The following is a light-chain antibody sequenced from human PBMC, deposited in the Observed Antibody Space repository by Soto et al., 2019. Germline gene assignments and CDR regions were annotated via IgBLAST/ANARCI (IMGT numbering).Light chain of an antibody. V-gene: IGLV2-11*01. J-gene: IGLJ1*01. CDR2: DVS. Sequence: QSVLTQPRSVSGAPGQSVTISCTGTNNVVGGYDSVSWYQHHPGKAPKLMIYDVSKRPSGVPDRFSGSKSDNTASLTISGLQAEDEADYCCCSYAGTNRYVFGTGTKVTVL. CDR3: CSYAGTNRYV. CDR1: NNVVGGYDS.